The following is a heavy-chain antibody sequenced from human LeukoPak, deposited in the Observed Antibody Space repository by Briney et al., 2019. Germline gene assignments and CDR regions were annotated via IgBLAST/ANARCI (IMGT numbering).Heavy chain of an antibody. Sequence: ETLSLTCTVSGGSISSSSYYWGWIRQAPGKGLEWVSAISGSGGSTYYADSVKGRFTISRDNSKNTLYLQMNSLRAEDTAVYYCAKARMVVAATDFHFDYWGQGTLVTVSS. CDR1: GGSISSSSYY. J-gene: IGHJ4*02. V-gene: IGHV3-23*01. D-gene: IGHD2-15*01. CDR2: ISGSGGST. CDR3: AKARMVVAATDFHFDY.